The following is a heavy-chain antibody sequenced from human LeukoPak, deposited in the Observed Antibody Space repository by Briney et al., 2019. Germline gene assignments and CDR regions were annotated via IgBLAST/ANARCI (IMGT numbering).Heavy chain of an antibody. CDR2: IKQDGSEK. V-gene: IGHV3-7*01. CDR1: GFTFSSNW. CDR3: AREVNYYDSSGDNWFDP. J-gene: IGHJ5*02. D-gene: IGHD3-22*01. Sequence: GGSLRLSCAASGFTFSSNWMSWVRQAPGKGLEWVANIKQDGSEKYYVDSVKGRFTIPRDNAKNSLYLQMNSLRAEDTAVYYCAREVNYYDSSGDNWFDPWGQGTLVTVSS.